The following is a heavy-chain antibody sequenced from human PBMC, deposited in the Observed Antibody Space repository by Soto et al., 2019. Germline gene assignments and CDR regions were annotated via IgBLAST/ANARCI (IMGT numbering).Heavy chain of an antibody. CDR2: ISAYNGNT. J-gene: IGHJ4*02. V-gene: IGHV1-18*01. Sequence: QVQLVQSGAEVKKPGASVKVSCKASGYTFTSFGISWVRQAPGQGLEWMGWISAYNGNTNYAQKLQGRVTMTTDTSTSTATMALRSLRSADPAVYCCEGAGCSGGMCDAYSFDYWGQGTLVTVSS. CDR3: EGAGCSGGMCDAYSFDY. D-gene: IGHD2-15*01. CDR1: GYTFTSFG.